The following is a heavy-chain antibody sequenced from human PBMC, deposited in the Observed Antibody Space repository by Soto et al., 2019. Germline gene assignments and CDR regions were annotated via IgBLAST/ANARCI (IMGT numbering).Heavy chain of an antibody. Sequence: ASVKVSCKVSGYTLTELSMHWVRQAPGKGLEWMGGFDPEDGETIYAQKFQGRVTMTEDTSTDTAYMELSSLRSEDTAVYYCAATYGSYSDFDYWGQGTLVPVSS. J-gene: IGHJ4*02. CDR3: AATYGSYSDFDY. CDR2: FDPEDGET. V-gene: IGHV1-24*01. CDR1: GYTLTELS. D-gene: IGHD1-26*01.